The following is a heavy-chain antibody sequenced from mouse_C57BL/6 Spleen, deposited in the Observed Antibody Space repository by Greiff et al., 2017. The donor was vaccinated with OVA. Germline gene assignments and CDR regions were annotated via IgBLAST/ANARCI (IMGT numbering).Heavy chain of an antibody. D-gene: IGHD2-4*01. J-gene: IGHJ4*01. CDR1: GYTFTDYY. CDR2: INPYNGGT. CDR3: ATRGLRGAMDY. Sequence: EVQLQQSGPVLVKPGASVKMSCKASGYTFTDYYMNWVKQSHGKSLEWIGVINPYNGGTSYNQKFKGKATLTVGKSSSTAYMELNSLTSEDSAVYYCATRGLRGAMDYWGQGTSVTVSS. V-gene: IGHV1-19*01.